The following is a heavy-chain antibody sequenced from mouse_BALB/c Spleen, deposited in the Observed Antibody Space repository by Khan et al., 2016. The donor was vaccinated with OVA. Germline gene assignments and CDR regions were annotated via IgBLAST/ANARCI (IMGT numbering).Heavy chain of an antibody. CDR2: IPPGSGSA. D-gene: IGHD1-1*01. J-gene: IGHJ4*01. V-gene: IGHV1S41*01. CDR3: ARSYYYGRSLYAMDD. CDR1: GYTFTSYW. Sequence: DLVKPGASVKLSCKASGYTFTSYWINWIKQRPGQGLEWVGQIPPGSGSASSNEVFKDKATLTIDTSSTHAYIQLSSLSSEDSAVYFCARSYYYGRSLYAMDDWGQGSSVTVSS.